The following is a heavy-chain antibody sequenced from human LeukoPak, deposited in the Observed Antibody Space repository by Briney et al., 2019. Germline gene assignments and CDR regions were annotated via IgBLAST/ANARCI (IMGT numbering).Heavy chain of an antibody. CDR1: GFTFDDYG. D-gene: IGHD5-18*01. CDR3: ARDIALWSAFRGYSYGYDY. Sequence: GGSLRLSCAASGFTFDDYGMSWVRQAPGKGLEWVSGINWNGGSTGYADSVKGRFTISRDNAKNSLYLQMNSLRAEDTALYYCARDIALWSAFRGYSYGYDYWGQGTLVTVSS. J-gene: IGHJ4*02. V-gene: IGHV3-20*04. CDR2: INWNGGST.